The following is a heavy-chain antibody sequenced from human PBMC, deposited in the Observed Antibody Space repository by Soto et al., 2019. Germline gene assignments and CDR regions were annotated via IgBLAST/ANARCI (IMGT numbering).Heavy chain of an antibody. CDR2: IIPIFGTA. CDR3: ARTINWNYVPFFDY. Sequence: SVKVSCKASGGTFSSYAISWVRQAPGQGLEWMGGIIPIFGTANYAQKFQGRVTITADESTSTAYMELSSLRSEDTAVYYCARTINWNYVPFFDYWGQGTLVTVSS. V-gene: IGHV1-69*13. D-gene: IGHD1-7*01. CDR1: GGTFSSYA. J-gene: IGHJ4*02.